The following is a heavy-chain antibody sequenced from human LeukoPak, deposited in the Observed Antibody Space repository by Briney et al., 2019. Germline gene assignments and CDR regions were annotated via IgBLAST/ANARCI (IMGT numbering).Heavy chain of an antibody. J-gene: IGHJ4*02. CDR1: GGSISSHY. Sequence: SETLSLTCTVSGGSISSHYWSWIRQPAGKGLEWIGRIYTSGNTNYDPPLKSRVTMSVDTSKNQFSLKLNSVTAADTAVYYCARGRSLPGTTSIFDSWGQGALVTVSS. CDR3: ARGRSLPGTTSIFDS. D-gene: IGHD1-7*01. V-gene: IGHV4-4*07. CDR2: IYTSGNT.